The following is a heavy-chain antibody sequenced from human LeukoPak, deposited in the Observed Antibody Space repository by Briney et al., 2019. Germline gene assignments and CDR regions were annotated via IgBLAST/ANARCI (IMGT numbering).Heavy chain of an antibody. Sequence: ASVKVSCKASGYTFTSYAMHWVRQAPGQRLEWMGWINAGNGNTKYSQEFQGRVTITRDTSASTAYMEVSRLRYDDTAVYYCARPLRVTMIRGAAFRASSDFDPWGQGTLVTVSS. CDR1: GYTFTSYA. V-gene: IGHV1-3*01. D-gene: IGHD3-10*01. J-gene: IGHJ5*02. CDR3: ARPLRVTMIRGAAFRASSDFDP. CDR2: INAGNGNT.